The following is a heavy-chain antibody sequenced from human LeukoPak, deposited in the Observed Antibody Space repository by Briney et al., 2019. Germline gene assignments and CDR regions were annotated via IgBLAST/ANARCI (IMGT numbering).Heavy chain of an antibody. J-gene: IGHJ4*02. D-gene: IGHD3-16*02. V-gene: IGHV4-4*07. CDR3: ARDPELRLGELSFPDY. CDR2: IYTSGST. Sequence: SETLSLTCTVSGGSISSYYWSWIRQPAGKGLEWIGRIYTSGSTNYNPSLKSRVTMSVDTSKNQFSLKLSSVTAADTAVYYCARDPELRLGELSFPDYWGQGTLVTVSS. CDR1: GGSISSYY.